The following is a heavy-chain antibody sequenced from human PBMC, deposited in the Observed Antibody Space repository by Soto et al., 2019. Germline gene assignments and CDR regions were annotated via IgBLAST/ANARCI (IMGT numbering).Heavy chain of an antibody. CDR2: ISGSGCST. V-gene: IGHV3-23*01. J-gene: IGHJ6*02. CDR3: AKPESKYRSPSRRGYYYYGMDV. D-gene: IGHD6-6*01. CDR1: GFTFSSYA. Sequence: GWSLRFSCAASGFTFSSYAMSWVRQAPGKGLEWVSAISGSGCSTYYADSVKGRFTISRDNSKNTLYLQMNSLRAQDTAVYYCAKPESKYRSPSRRGYYYYGMDVCGQGTTVTVSS.